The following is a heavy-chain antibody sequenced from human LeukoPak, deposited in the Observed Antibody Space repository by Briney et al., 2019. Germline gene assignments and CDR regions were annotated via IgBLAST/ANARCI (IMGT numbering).Heavy chain of an antibody. Sequence: SGPTLVNPPETLTLTFTVSGFSLSNARMGGSWVRQPPGKALEWLPHIFSNDEKSYSTSLKSRLTISKDTSKSQVVLTMTNMDPVDTATYYCARIRALAVAGVDAFDIWGQGTMVTVSS. CDR3: ARIRALAVAGVDAFDI. V-gene: IGHV2-26*01. CDR1: GFSLSNARMG. D-gene: IGHD6-19*01. CDR2: IFSNDEK. J-gene: IGHJ3*02.